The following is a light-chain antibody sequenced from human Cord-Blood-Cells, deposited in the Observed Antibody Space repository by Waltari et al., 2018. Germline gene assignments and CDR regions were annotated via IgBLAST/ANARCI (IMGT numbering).Light chain of an antibody. Sequence: DIVMTQSPDSLAVSLAERATITCKSSQSVLYSSNNKNYLAWYQQKPGQPPKLLIYWASTRESGVPDRFSGSGSGTDFTLTISSLQAEDVAVYYCQQYYSTPFTFGPGTKVDIK. CDR2: WAS. J-gene: IGKJ3*01. CDR1: QSVLYSSNNKNY. V-gene: IGKV4-1*01. CDR3: QQYYSTPFT.